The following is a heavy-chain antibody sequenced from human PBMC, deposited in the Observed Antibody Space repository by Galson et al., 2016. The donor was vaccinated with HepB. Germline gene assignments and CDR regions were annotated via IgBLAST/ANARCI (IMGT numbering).Heavy chain of an antibody. D-gene: IGHD3-16*02. J-gene: IGHJ5*02. CDR3: ATFLGRIGRGVIDNWFDP. CDR1: GYTFTSYG. Sequence: SGAEVKEPGESLRISCKASGYTFTSYGISWVXXAPGQGLEWXXGIIPVXGTTNYAPXXQGRVTLSADGSLTTIYMELKNLRFDETAVYYCATFLGRIGRGVIDNWFDPWGQGXLVTVST. CDR2: IIPVXGTT. V-gene: IGHV1-69*01.